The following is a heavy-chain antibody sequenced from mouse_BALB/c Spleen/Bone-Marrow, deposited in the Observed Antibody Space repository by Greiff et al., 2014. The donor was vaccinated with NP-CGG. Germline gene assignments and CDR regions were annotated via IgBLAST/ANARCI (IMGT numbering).Heavy chain of an antibody. CDR1: GYAFTNYL. Sequence: VKLQESGAKLVRPGTSVKVSCKASGYAFTNYLIEWFKQRPGQGLEWIGVINPGSGGINFNEKFRGKATLTADKSSSTAYMQFNSLTSDDSAVYFCAREGYYGLDYWGQGTTLTVSS. CDR3: AREGYYGLDY. D-gene: IGHD2-1*01. V-gene: IGHV1-54*03. CDR2: INPGSGGI. J-gene: IGHJ2*01.